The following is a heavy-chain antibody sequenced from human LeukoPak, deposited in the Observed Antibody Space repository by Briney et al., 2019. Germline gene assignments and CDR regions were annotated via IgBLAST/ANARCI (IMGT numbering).Heavy chain of an antibody. CDR3: AKAAAYSSGWYAYFDS. CDR2: VNPNTGAT. V-gene: IGHV1-2*02. J-gene: IGHJ4*02. Sequence: ASVNVSCKTSGYTFSGYYMRWVRQAPGQGLEWMGWVNPNTGATNYLQKFQGRVTMTRDTSITTAYMELSSLTSDDTAVYFCAKAAAYSSGWYAYFDSWGQGTLVTVS. D-gene: IGHD6-19*01. CDR1: GYTFSGYY.